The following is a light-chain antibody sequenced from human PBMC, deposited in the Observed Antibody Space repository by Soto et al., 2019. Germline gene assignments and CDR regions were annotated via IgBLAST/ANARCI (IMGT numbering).Light chain of an antibody. V-gene: IGKV1-5*01. CDR2: DAS. J-gene: IGKJ5*01. CDR1: QSISSW. CDR3: QQYNSYPAT. Sequence: DIQMTQSPSTLSASVGDRVTITCRASQSISSWLDWYQQKPGKAPKLLIYDASSLESGVPSRFSGSGSGTEFTLTISSLQPDDFATYYCQQYNSYPATFGQGTRLEIK.